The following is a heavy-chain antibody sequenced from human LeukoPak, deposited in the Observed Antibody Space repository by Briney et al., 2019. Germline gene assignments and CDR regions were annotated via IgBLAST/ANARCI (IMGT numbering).Heavy chain of an antibody. Sequence: PGGSLRLSCAASGFTFSSYAMSWVRQAPGKGLEWVSAISGNGGSTYDAESVKGRFTISRDNSKNTLYLQMNSLRAEDTAVYYCAKDQGAYCGGDCYPAPDYWGQGTLVTVCS. D-gene: IGHD2-21*02. J-gene: IGHJ4*02. CDR3: AKDQGAYCGGDCYPAPDY. CDR1: GFTFSSYA. V-gene: IGHV3-23*01. CDR2: ISGNGGST.